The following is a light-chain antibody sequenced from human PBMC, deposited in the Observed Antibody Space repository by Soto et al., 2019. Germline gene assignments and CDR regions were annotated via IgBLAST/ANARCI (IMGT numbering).Light chain of an antibody. CDR3: QQRSNWPALT. Sequence: EIVLTQSPGTLSLSPGDRATLSCRASQSVSSSYLAWYQQKPGQAPGLLIYGASSRATGIPDRFSGSGSGTDFTLTISRLEPEDFAVYYCQQRSNWPALTFGGGTKVEIK. CDR2: GAS. V-gene: IGKV3D-20*02. J-gene: IGKJ4*01. CDR1: QSVSSSY.